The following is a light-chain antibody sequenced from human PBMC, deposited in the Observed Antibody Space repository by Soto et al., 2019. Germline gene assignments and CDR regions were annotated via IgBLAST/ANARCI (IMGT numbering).Light chain of an antibody. CDR1: ERVSTN. Sequence: PGESATLSCRASERVSTNLAWYQQTPGQAPRLLIYSASRRPTDIPVRFSGSGSGTDFTLTISRLEPEDFAVYYCQQYGGSPRTFGQGTKVDIK. J-gene: IGKJ1*01. V-gene: IGKV3-20*01. CDR2: SAS. CDR3: QQYGGSPRT.